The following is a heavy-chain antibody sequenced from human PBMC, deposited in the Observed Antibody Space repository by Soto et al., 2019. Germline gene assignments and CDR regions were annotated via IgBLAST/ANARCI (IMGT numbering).Heavy chain of an antibody. CDR3: AKEKEYQLLQYFDY. CDR1: GFTFSSYG. CDR2: ISYDGSNK. Sequence: SLRLSCAASGFTFSSYGMHWVRQAPGKGLEWVAVISYDGSNKYYADSVKGRFTISRDNSKNTLYLQMNSLRAEDTAVYYCAKEKEYQLLQYFDYWGQGTLVTVSS. D-gene: IGHD2-2*01. J-gene: IGHJ4*02. V-gene: IGHV3-30*18.